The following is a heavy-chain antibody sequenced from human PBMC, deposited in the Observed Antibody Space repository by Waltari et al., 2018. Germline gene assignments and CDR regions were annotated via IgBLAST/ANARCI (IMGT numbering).Heavy chain of an antibody. D-gene: IGHD5-12*01. CDR3: AKAFRGYSGSYFDY. J-gene: IGHJ4*02. Sequence: EVQLLESGGGLVQPGGSLRLSCATSGFSFGGFAMNWVRQAPGKGLGWVSGISGSGATTYYADSGRGRFTISRDNSRNTLSLEMNSLRAEDTAVYYCAKAFRGYSGSYFDYWGQGAPVTVSS. V-gene: IGHV3-23*01. CDR1: GFSFGGFA. CDR2: ISGSGATT.